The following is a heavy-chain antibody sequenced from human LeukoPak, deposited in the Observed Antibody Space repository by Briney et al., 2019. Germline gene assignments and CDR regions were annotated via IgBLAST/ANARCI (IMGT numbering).Heavy chain of an antibody. CDR3: AKGVRYLDWWILDY. Sequence: GGSLRLSCAASGFTFSNYAMGWVRQAPGKGLEWVSGISGSDYAYYTDSVRGRFTISRDNSKNTLYLQMNTLRAEDTAVYYCAKGVRYLDWWILDYWGQGTLVPVSS. D-gene: IGHD3-9*01. CDR1: GFTFSNYA. V-gene: IGHV3-23*01. CDR2: ISGSDYA. J-gene: IGHJ4*02.